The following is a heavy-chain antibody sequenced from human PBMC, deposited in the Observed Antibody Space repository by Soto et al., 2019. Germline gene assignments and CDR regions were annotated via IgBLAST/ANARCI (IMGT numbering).Heavy chain of an antibody. V-gene: IGHV4-34*01. Sequence: SETLSLTCAVSGGSFSNYYWSWIRQPPGKGLEWIGEINHSGSTNYNPSLKSRVTISVDTSKNQFSLRLSSVTAADTAVYYCARAGDSSGPVALGYWGQGTLVTVSS. CDR2: INHSGST. CDR3: ARAGDSSGPVALGY. CDR1: GGSFSNYY. J-gene: IGHJ4*02. D-gene: IGHD6-19*01.